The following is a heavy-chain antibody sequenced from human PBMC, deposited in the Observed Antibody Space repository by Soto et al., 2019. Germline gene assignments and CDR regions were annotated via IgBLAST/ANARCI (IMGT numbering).Heavy chain of an antibody. V-gene: IGHV3-74*01. CDR2: INSDGSIK. D-gene: IGHD5-18*01. CDR3: AKDIRSGYIYYYGMDV. J-gene: IGHJ6*02. Sequence: PGGSLRLSCAASGFTFSSYWMHWVRQAPGKGLVWVSRINSDGSIKSYADSVKGRFTISRDNAKNSLYLKMNSLRAEDTALYYCAKDIRSGYIYYYGMDVWGQGTKVTVSS. CDR1: GFTFSSYW.